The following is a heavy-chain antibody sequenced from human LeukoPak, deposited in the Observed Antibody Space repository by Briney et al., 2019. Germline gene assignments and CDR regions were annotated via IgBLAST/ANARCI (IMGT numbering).Heavy chain of an antibody. CDR1: GGSISSYY. CDR3: ARDASDDSYLDY. Sequence: NPSETLSLTCTVSGGSISSYYWNWIRQPPGKGLEWIGYIYYTGSTNYNPSLKSRVTISVDTSKNQFSLKLNSVTATDTAVYYCARDASDDSYLDYWGQGTLVTVSS. D-gene: IGHD3-22*01. CDR2: IYYTGST. V-gene: IGHV4-59*12. J-gene: IGHJ4*02.